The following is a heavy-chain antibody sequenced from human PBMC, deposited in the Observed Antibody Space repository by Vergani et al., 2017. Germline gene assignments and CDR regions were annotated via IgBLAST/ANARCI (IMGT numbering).Heavy chain of an antibody. CDR1: GFTFISFN. CDR3: VKGAKNGILTADDI. J-gene: IGHJ3*02. CDR2: ISYDRRNT. V-gene: IGHV3-30-3*02. D-gene: IGHD3-9*01. Sequence: ESGGGVVQPGRSLRLSCTASGFTFISFNMYWVRQAPGKGLDWVAGISYDRRNTYHADSVKGRFTISTDNSKKMVYLQMNSLRAEDTAVYYCVKGAKNGILTADDIWGQGTMVTVSS.